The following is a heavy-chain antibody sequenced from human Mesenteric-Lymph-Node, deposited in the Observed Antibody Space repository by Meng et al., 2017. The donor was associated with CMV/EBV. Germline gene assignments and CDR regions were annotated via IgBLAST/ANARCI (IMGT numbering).Heavy chain of an antibody. CDR3: AKDRSKFGSSWAPFDY. J-gene: IGHJ4*02. Sequence: GESLKISCAASGFTFSSYGMHWVRQAPGKGLEWVTFIRYGGSNKYYADSVKGRFTISRDNSKNTLYLQMNSLRAEDTAVYYCAKDRSKFGSSWAPFDYWGQGTLVTVSS. CDR2: IRYGGSNK. V-gene: IGHV3-30*02. CDR1: GFTFSSYG. D-gene: IGHD6-13*01.